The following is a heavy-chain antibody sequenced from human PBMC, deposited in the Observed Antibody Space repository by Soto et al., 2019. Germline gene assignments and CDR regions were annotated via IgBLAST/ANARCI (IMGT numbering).Heavy chain of an antibody. CDR2: ISLYSDGA. Sequence: QVQLVQSGGEVKRPGASVKVSCKTSGYTFSNYGITWVRQAPGQPLEWLGGISLYSDGANYAQKFQGRVSMTTDTSTPTAYMELRSLRSDDTAVYYCARVVPGAEAWFGPWGQGTLVTVSS. CDR1: GYTFSNYG. CDR3: ARVVPGAEAWFGP. J-gene: IGHJ5*02. V-gene: IGHV1-18*01. D-gene: IGHD2-2*01.